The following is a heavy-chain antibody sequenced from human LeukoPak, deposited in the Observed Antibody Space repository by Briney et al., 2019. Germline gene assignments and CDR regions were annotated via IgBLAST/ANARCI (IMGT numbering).Heavy chain of an antibody. CDR1: GGSISSSYYY. CDR3: ARGPYTYYDFWSGYNWFDP. J-gene: IGHJ5*02. Sequence: SETLSLTCTVSGGSISSSYYYWGWIRQPPGKGLEWIGSIYYSGSTYYNPSLKSRVTISVDTSKNQFSLKLSSVTAADTAVYYCARGPYTYYDFWSGYNWFDPWGQGTLVTVSS. V-gene: IGHV4-39*07. D-gene: IGHD3-3*01. CDR2: IYYSGST.